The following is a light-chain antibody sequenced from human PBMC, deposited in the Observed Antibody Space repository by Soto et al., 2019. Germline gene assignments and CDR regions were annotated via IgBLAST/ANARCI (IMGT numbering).Light chain of an antibody. V-gene: IGLV2-14*01. CDR2: EVT. CDR3: ASYSDTARVV. Sequence: QSALTQPASVSGSPGQSITISCTGTDSDIGGYNYVSWYQQHAGKAPQLMIYEVTNRPPGISNRFSGYKSAYTASLTISKLQAADEADYYCASYSDTARVVFGGGTKLTV. CDR1: DSDIGGYNY. J-gene: IGLJ2*01.